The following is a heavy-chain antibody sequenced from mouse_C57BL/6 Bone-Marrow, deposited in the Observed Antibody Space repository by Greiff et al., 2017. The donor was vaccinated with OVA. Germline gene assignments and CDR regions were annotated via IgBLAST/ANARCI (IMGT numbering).Heavy chain of an antibody. CDR2: IRLKSDNYAT. CDR1: GFTFSNYW. V-gene: IGHV6-3*01. D-gene: IGHD1-1*01. J-gene: IGHJ3*01. CDR3: TEDYGRGWFAY. Sequence: DVKLQESGGGLVQPGGSMKLSCVASGFTFSNYWMNWVRQSPEKGLEWVAQIRLKSDNYATHYAESVKGRFTISRDDSKSSVYLQMNNLRAEDTGIYYCTEDYGRGWFAYWGQGTLVTVSA.